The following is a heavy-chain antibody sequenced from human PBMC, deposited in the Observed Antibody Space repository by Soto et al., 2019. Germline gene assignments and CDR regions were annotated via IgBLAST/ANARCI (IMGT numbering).Heavy chain of an antibody. D-gene: IGHD2-8*01. CDR1: GYTFTSYG. V-gene: IGHV1-18*04. CDR2: ISAYNGNT. CDR3: ARYCTNGVCYTNYYGMDV. J-gene: IGHJ6*02. Sequence: QVQLVQSGAEVKKPGASVKVSCKASGYTFTSYGISWVRQAPGQGLEWMGWISAYNGNTNYAQKLQGRVTMTPDTPTSTAYMEMRSLRSDDTAVYYCARYCTNGVCYTNYYGMDVWGQGTTVTVSS.